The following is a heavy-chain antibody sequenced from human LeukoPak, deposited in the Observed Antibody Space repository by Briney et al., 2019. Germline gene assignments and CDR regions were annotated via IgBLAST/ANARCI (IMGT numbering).Heavy chain of an antibody. CDR2: ITSSSSYI. V-gene: IGHV3-21*04. CDR3: ARGGYDSGSYYKGLLYYFDY. D-gene: IGHD3-10*01. CDR1: GFTFSSYC. J-gene: IGHJ4*02. Sequence: PGGSLRLSCAASGFTFSSYCMNWVRQAPGKGLEWVSSITSSSSYIYFADSVKGRFTISRDNSKNTLYLQMNSLRAEDTAVYYCARGGYDSGSYYKGLLYYFDYWGQGTLVTVSS.